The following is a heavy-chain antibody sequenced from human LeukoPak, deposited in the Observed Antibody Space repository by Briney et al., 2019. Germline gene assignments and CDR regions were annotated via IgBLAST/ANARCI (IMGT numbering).Heavy chain of an antibody. J-gene: IGHJ4*02. CDR2: ISGSGGST. D-gene: IGHD3-16*01. V-gene: IGHV3-23*01. Sequence: GLEWVSAISGSGGSTYYADSVKGRFTISRDNSKNTLYLQMNSLRAEDTAVYYCAKDILGDYWGQGTLVTVSS. CDR3: AKDILGDY.